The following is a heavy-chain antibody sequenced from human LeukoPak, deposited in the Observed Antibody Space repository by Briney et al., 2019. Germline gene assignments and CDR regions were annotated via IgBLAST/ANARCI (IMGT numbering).Heavy chain of an antibody. D-gene: IGHD6-13*01. CDR2: IKQDGSEK. V-gene: IGHV3-7*01. Sequence: PGGSLRLSCAASGFTFSSYWMSWVRQAPGKGLEWVANIKQDGSEKYYVDSVKGRFTISRDNAKSSLYLQMNSLRAEDTAVYYCARVYGYSSSWYDYYGMDVWGQGTTVTVSS. CDR3: ARVYGYSSSWYDYYGMDV. J-gene: IGHJ6*02. CDR1: GFTFSSYW.